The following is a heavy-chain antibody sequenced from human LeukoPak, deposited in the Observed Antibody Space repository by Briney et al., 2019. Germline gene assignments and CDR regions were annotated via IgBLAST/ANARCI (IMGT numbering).Heavy chain of an antibody. CDR3: ARVTIVVVGMDV. D-gene: IGHD2-2*01. V-gene: IGHV3-48*04. Sequence: GGSLRLSCAASGFTFSSYSMNWVRQAPGKGLEWVSYISSSSSTIYYADSVKGRFTISRDNAKNSLYLQMNSLRAEDTAVYYCARVTIVVVGMDVWGKGTTVTISS. CDR1: GFTFSSYS. J-gene: IGHJ6*03. CDR2: ISSSSSTI.